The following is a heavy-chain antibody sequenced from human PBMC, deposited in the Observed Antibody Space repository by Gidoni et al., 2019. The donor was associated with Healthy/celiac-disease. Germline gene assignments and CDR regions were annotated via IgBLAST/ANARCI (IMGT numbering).Heavy chain of an antibody. CDR1: GFTFSNYW. V-gene: IGHV3-7*01. Sequence: EVQLVESGGGLVQPGGSLRLSCAASGFTFSNYWMSWVRQAPGKGLEWVANIKQDGSEKYYVDSVKGRFSISRDNAKNSLYLQMNSLRAEDTAVYYCARDKSYYDFRSPNYYYGMDVWGQGTTVTVSS. CDR3: ARDKSYYDFRSPNYYYGMDV. CDR2: IKQDGSEK. J-gene: IGHJ6*02. D-gene: IGHD3-3*01.